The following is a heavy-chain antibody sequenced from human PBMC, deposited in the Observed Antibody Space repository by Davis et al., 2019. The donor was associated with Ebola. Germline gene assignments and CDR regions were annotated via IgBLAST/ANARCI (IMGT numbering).Heavy chain of an antibody. CDR3: ARVRVTTERWLQSLGY. Sequence: AASVKVSCKASGYTFTSYGINWVRQATGQGPEWMGWMNPNSGNTGYAQKFQGRVTMTRNISISTAYMELSSLRSEDTAVYYCARVRVTTERWLQSLGYWGQGTLVTVSS. V-gene: IGHV1-8*02. D-gene: IGHD5-24*01. J-gene: IGHJ4*02. CDR2: MNPNSGNT. CDR1: GYTFTSYG.